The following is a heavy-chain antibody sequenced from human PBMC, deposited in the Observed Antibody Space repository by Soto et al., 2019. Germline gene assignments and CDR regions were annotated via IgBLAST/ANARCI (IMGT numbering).Heavy chain of an antibody. Sequence: ASVKVSCKASGGTFSSYTISWVRQAPGQGLEWMGWISAYNGNTNFAQKLQGRVSLTTDTSSTTAYMELRSLTSDDTAVYYCARDLVPGYTGYSDYWGQGTLVTVSS. V-gene: IGHV1-18*01. J-gene: IGHJ4*02. CDR2: ISAYNGNT. CDR3: ARDLVPGYTGYSDY. D-gene: IGHD5-12*01. CDR1: GGTFSSYT.